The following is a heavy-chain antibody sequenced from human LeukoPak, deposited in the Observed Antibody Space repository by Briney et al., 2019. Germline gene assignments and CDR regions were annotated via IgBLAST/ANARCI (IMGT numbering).Heavy chain of an antibody. D-gene: IGHD6-19*01. V-gene: IGHV3-30*18. CDR2: ISYDGSNK. J-gene: IGHJ4*02. CDR1: GFTFSSYG. CDR3: AKDEIKNSSGWNFDY. Sequence: GGSLRLSCAASGFTFSSYGMHWVRQAPGKGLEWVAVISYDGSNKYYADSVKGRFTISRDNSKNTLYLQMNSLRAVDTAVYYCAKDEIKNSSGWNFDYWGQGTLVTVSS.